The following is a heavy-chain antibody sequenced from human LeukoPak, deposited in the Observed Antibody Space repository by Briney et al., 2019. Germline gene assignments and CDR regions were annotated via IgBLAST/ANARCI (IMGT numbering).Heavy chain of an antibody. V-gene: IGHV1-3*03. CDR1: GYTFTSYA. CDR3: ARAPTYGSGSSFDY. J-gene: IGHJ4*02. CDR2: INAGNGNT. Sequence: ASVKVSCKASGYTFTSYAMHWVRQAPGQRLEWMGWINAGNGNTKYSQEFQGRVTITRDTSASTAYMELSSLRAEDTAVYYCARAPTYGSGSSFDYWGQGTLVTVSS. D-gene: IGHD3-10*01.